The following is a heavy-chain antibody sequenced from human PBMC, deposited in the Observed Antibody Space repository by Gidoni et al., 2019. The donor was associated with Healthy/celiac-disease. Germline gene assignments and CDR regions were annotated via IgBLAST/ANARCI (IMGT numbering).Heavy chain of an antibody. Sequence: EVQLVESGGGLVQPGGSLRLSCAASGFTFSSYSMNWVRQAPGKGLEWVSYISSSSSTIYYADSVKGRFTISRDNAKNSLYLQMNSRRAEDTAVYYCARIYCSSTSCYGDAFDIRGQGTMVTVSS. CDR2: ISSSSSTI. V-gene: IGHV3-48*01. CDR1: GFTFSSYS. CDR3: ARIYCSSTSCYGDAFDI. D-gene: IGHD2-2*01. J-gene: IGHJ3*02.